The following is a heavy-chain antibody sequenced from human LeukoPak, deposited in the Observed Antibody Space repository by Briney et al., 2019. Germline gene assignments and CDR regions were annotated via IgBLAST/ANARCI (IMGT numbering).Heavy chain of an antibody. J-gene: IGHJ4*02. V-gene: IGHV3-23*01. D-gene: IGHD6-19*01. CDR3: AKAAGYSSGWPFEY. CDR2: ISGSAGST. Sequence: GGSLRLSCAASGFTFNNYAMSWVRQAPGKGLEWVSAISGSAGSTYYADSVKGRFTISRDNSKNTLYLQMNSLRAEDTAVYYCAKAAGYSSGWPFEYWGQGTLVTVSS. CDR1: GFTFNNYA.